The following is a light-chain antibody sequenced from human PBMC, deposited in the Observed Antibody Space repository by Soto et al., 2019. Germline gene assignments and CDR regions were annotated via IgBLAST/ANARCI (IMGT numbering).Light chain of an antibody. Sequence: DIQMTQSPSTLPASVGDRVTITCRASQSISSWLAWYQQKPGKAPKLLIYDASSLESGVPSRFSGSGSGTEFTLTISCLQPDDFATYYCQQYNSYHTFGQGTKLQIK. CDR1: QSISSW. V-gene: IGKV1-5*01. CDR2: DAS. CDR3: QQYNSYHT. J-gene: IGKJ2*01.